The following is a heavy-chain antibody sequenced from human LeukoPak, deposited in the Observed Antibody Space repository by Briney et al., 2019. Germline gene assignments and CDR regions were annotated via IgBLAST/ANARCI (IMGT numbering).Heavy chain of an antibody. CDR1: GFAFSSYE. Sequence: GESLRLSCAASGFAFSSYEMNWVRQAPGKGLEWVSYISSSGSNIKYADSVKGRFTISRGHAKNSVYLQMNSLRAEDTAVYYCARDIKGQYQDAFDIWGQGTMVTVSS. J-gene: IGHJ3*02. CDR2: ISSSGSNI. D-gene: IGHD2-2*01. V-gene: IGHV3-48*03. CDR3: ARDIKGQYQDAFDI.